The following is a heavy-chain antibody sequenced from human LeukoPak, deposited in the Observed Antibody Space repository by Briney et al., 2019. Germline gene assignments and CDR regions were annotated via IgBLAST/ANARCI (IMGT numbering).Heavy chain of an antibody. CDR1: GFTFSSYS. D-gene: IGHD2-21*02. J-gene: IGHJ6*03. Sequence: PGGSLRLSCAASGFTFSSYSMNWVRQAPGKGLEWVSVIYRDGSTYYTESVKGRFTISRDNSKNTLHLQMNSLRVEDTAVYYCARDSGDGDYTPDMNVWGKGTTVIVSS. CDR2: IYRDGST. CDR3: ARDSGDGDYTPDMNV. V-gene: IGHV3-53*01.